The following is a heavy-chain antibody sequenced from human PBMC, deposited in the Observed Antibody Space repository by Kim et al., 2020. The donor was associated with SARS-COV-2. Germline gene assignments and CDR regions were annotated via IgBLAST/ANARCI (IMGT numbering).Heavy chain of an antibody. V-gene: IGHV3-30*07. J-gene: IGHJ4*02. D-gene: IGHD6-19*01. Sequence: VKGRFTIPRDNSKNPLYLQRNSLRAEDTAVYYCARDGDSSGWYEHNYFDYWGQGTLVTVSS. CDR3: ARDGDSSGWYEHNYFDY.